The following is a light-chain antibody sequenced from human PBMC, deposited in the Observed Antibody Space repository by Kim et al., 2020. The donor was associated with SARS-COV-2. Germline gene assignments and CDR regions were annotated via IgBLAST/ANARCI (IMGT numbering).Light chain of an antibody. CDR1: RLGTKY. J-gene: IGLJ2*01. V-gene: IGLV3-1*01. CDR2: EDT. CDR3: QAWDSTTLL. Sequence: SVSPGQPASIACSGDRLGTKYTCWYQQRPGRSPVLVISEDTKRPSGIPERFSGSNSGNTATLTITGTLAMDEADYYCQAWDSTTLLFGGGTQLTVL.